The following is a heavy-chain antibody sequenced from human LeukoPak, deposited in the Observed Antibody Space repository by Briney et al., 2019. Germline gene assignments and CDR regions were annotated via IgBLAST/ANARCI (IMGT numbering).Heavy chain of an antibody. D-gene: IGHD5-24*01. Sequence: GGSLRLSCAASGFTFSSYGMSWVRQAPGKGLEWVSAISGSGGSTYYADSVKGRFTISRDNSKNTLYLQMNSLRAEDTAVYYCAKDTRRDGYNKWGQGTLVTVSS. CDR1: GFTFSSYG. CDR2: ISGSGGST. J-gene: IGHJ4*02. CDR3: AKDTRRDGYNK. V-gene: IGHV3-23*01.